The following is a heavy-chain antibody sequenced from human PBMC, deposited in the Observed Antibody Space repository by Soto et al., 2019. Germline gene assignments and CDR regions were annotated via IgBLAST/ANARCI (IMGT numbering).Heavy chain of an antibody. CDR1: GYSFTDFA. V-gene: IGHV1-3*01. J-gene: IGHJ5*02. Sequence: QAQLVQSGAEVKKPGASVKVSCKASGYSFTDFAMRWVRLASGQRLEWMGWINADKGDTKYSPKFQGRVTITRDTSATTVYMELRSLRSEDTAVYYCARGPLSGVATIWDYANWFDPWGQGSLVTVST. CDR2: INADKGDT. D-gene: IGHD5-12*01. CDR3: ARGPLSGVATIWDYANWFDP.